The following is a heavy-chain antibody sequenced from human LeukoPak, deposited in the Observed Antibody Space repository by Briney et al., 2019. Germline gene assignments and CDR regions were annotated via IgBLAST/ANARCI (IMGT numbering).Heavy chain of an antibody. V-gene: IGHV3-74*01. CDR1: GFTFSNYW. Sequence: GGSLRLSCAASGFTFSNYWMHWVRQAPGKGLVWVSRINTDGSSTSYADSVKGRFTISRDNAKNTLYLQMNSLRAEDTAVYYCARDAVTIFDGWFDPWGQGTLVTVSS. J-gene: IGHJ5*02. CDR2: INTDGSST. CDR3: ARDAVTIFDGWFDP. D-gene: IGHD3-3*01.